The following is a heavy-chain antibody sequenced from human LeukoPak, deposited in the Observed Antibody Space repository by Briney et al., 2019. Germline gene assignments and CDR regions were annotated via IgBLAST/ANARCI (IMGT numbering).Heavy chain of an antibody. CDR1: GFTFSSYA. Sequence: SLRLSCAASGFTFSSYAMHWVRQAPGKGLEWVAVISYDGSNKYYADSVKGRFTISRDNSKNTLYLQMNSLRSEDTAVYYCARPRASSPGNWFDSWGQGTLVTVSS. J-gene: IGHJ5*01. CDR3: ARPRASSPGNWFDS. V-gene: IGHV3-30-3*01. CDR2: ISYDGSNK. D-gene: IGHD6-13*01.